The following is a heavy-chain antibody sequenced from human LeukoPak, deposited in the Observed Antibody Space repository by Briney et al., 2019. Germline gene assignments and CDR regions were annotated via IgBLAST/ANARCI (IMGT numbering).Heavy chain of an antibody. CDR1: GGSFSGYY. CDR2: INHSGST. Sequence: PSETLSLTCAVYGGSFSGYYWSWIRQPPGKGLEWIGEINHSGSTNYNPSLKSRVTISVDTSKNQFSLKLSSVTAADTAVYYCARALGFGLGITRGAFDIWGQGTMVTVSS. V-gene: IGHV4-34*01. J-gene: IGHJ3*02. CDR3: ARALGFGLGITRGAFDI. D-gene: IGHD3/OR15-3a*01.